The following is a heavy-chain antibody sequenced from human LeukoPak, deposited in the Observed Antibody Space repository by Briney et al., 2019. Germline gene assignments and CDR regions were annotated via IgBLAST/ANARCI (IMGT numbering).Heavy chain of an antibody. V-gene: IGHV1-69*04. CDR3: ARSPIQTTVVIWYFDL. CDR2: IIPILGIA. J-gene: IGHJ2*01. Sequence: ASVKVSCKASGGTFSSYAISWVRQAPGQGLEWMGRIIPILGIANYAQKFQGRVTITADKSTSTAYMELSSLRSEDTAVYYCARSPIQTTVVIWYFDLWGRGTLVTVSS. CDR1: GGTFSSYA. D-gene: IGHD4-23*01.